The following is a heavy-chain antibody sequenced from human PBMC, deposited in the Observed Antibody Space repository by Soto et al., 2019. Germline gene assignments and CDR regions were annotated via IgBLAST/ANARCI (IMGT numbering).Heavy chain of an antibody. D-gene: IGHD2-8*02. V-gene: IGHV6-1*01. CDR3: AREPIAGGDYYYYMDV. CDR1: VDSVSSNSAA. Sequence: SQTLSLTCAISVDSVSSNSAAWNWIRQSPSRGLEWLGRTYYRSKWYNDYAVSVKSRITINPDTSKNQFSLQLNSVTPEDTAVYYCAREPIAGGDYYYYMDVWGKGTTVTVSS. J-gene: IGHJ6*03. CDR2: TYYRSKWYN.